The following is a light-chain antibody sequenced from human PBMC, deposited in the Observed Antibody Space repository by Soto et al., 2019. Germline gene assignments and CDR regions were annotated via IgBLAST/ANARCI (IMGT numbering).Light chain of an antibody. V-gene: IGKV3-20*01. CDR2: GAS. CDR1: QSVSGTY. CDR3: QYYGSSPRVT. J-gene: IGKJ4*01. Sequence: EIVLTQSPGTLSLSPGERATLSCRASQSVSGTYLTWYQQKPGQDPRRLIYGASIRAPGIPDRFSGSGSGTDVTLTISRLEPEEFAVYYCQYYGSSPRVTFGGGTKVEIK.